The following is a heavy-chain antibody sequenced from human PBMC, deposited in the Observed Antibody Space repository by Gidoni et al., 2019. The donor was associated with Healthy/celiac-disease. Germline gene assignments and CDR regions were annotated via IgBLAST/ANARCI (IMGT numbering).Heavy chain of an antibody. CDR1: GGSISSYY. Sequence: QVQLQESGPGLVKPSETLSLTCTVSGGSISSYYWSWIRQPPGKGLEWIGYIYYSGSTNYNPSLKSRVTISVDTSKNQFSLKLSSVTAADTAVYYCASLPHSDTGPDHFFDYWGQGTLVTVSS. CDR2: IYYSGST. J-gene: IGHJ4*02. V-gene: IGHV4-59*01. D-gene: IGHD3-10*01. CDR3: ASLPHSDTGPDHFFDY.